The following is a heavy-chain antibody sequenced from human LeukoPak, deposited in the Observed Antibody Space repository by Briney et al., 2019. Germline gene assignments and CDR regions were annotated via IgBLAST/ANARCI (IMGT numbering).Heavy chain of an antibody. J-gene: IGHJ4*02. CDR3: ARDQGDYGDYGADY. CDR1: GGTFSSYA. D-gene: IGHD4-17*01. V-gene: IGHV1-69*05. Sequence: ASVKVSCKASGGTFSSYAISWVRQAPGQGLEWMGGIIPIFGTANYAQKFQGRVTITTDESTSTAYMDLSRMRSEDTAVYYCARDQGDYGDYGADYWGQGTLVTVSS. CDR2: IIPIFGTA.